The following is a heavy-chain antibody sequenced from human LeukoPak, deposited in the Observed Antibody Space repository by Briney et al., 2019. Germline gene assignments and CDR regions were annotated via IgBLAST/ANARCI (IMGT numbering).Heavy chain of an antibody. CDR3: AREIMQGYCSGGSCYLDAFDI. V-gene: IGHV1-46*01. D-gene: IGHD2-15*01. CDR2: ISPSGGST. CDR1: GYTFTSNY. Sequence: GASVKVSCRAFGYTFTSNYMHWVRQAPGQGPEWMGVISPSGGSTTYAQKFQGRVTLTRDMSTSTDYLELSSLRSEDTAVYYCAREIMQGYCSGGSCYLDAFDIWGQGTMVTVSS. J-gene: IGHJ3*02.